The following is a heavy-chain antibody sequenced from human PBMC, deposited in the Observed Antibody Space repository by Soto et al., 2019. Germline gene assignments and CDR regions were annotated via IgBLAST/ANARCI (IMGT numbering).Heavy chain of an antibody. CDR1: GFTFSSYA. Sequence: PGGSLRLSCAASGFTFSSYAMSWVRQAPGKGLEWVSAISGSGGSTYYADSVKGRFTISRDNSKNTLYLQMNSLRAEDTAVYYCAKDSAGYYDSSGIFAPYYYYGMDVWGQGTTVTVSS. J-gene: IGHJ6*02. CDR2: ISGSGGST. D-gene: IGHD3-22*01. V-gene: IGHV3-23*01. CDR3: AKDSAGYYDSSGIFAPYYYYGMDV.